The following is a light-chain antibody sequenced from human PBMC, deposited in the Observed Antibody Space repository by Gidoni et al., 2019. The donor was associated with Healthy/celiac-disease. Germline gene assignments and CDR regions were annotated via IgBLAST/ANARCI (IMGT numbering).Light chain of an antibody. J-gene: IGKJ4*01. CDR1: HSVSSSY. Sequence: EIVLSPSPGTLSLSPVERATLSCSASHSVSSSYLAWYQQKPGQAPRLLIYGASSRATGIPDRFSGSGSGTDFTLTISRLEPEDFAVYYCQQYGSSPLTFGGGTKVEIK. CDR3: QQYGSSPLT. V-gene: IGKV3-20*01. CDR2: GAS.